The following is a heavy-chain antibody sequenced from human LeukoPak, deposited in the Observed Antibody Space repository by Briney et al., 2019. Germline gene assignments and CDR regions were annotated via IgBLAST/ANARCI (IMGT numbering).Heavy chain of an antibody. D-gene: IGHD3-10*01. CDR1: GYIFTRYG. CDR2: ISAYNGNT. J-gene: IGHJ4*02. V-gene: IGHV1-18*01. CDR3: ARDFSGNYEHDY. Sequence: ASVKVSCKASGYIFTRYGISWVRQAPGQGLEWMGWISAYNGNTNYAQALRGRVTMTTDTSTTTAYMELRSLTSDDTAVYYCARDFSGNYEHDYWGQGTLVTVSS.